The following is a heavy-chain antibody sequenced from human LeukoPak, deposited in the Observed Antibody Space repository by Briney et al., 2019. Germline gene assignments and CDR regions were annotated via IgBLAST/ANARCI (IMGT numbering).Heavy chain of an antibody. CDR3: AREEFSDSSGYDY. CDR1: GYTFTGYY. D-gene: IGHD3-22*01. CDR2: INPNSGGT. V-gene: IGHV1-2*04. J-gene: IGHJ4*02. Sequence: ASVKVSCKASGYTFTGYYMHWVRQAPGQGLEWMGWINPNSGGTNYAQKFQGWVTMTRDTSISTAYMELSRLRSDDTAVYYCAREEFSDSSGYDYWGQGTLVTVSS.